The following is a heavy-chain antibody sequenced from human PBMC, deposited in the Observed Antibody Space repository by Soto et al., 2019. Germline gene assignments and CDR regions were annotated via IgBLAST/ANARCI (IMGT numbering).Heavy chain of an antibody. Sequence: EVKLVESGGGLVQPGESLRLSCAASGFTFSSYWMHWVRQAPGKGLVRVSRINSDGSRTNYADSVKGRFTVSRDNAKITQFLQMNSLRAEDTAVYYCARVLTGSWNWFDPWGQGTLVTVSS. CDR2: INSDGSRT. D-gene: IGHD6-13*01. J-gene: IGHJ5*02. CDR1: GFTFSSYW. CDR3: ARVLTGSWNWFDP. V-gene: IGHV3-74*01.